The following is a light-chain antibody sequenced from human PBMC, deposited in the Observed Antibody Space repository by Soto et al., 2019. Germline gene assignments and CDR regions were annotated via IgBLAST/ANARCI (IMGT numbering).Light chain of an antibody. CDR3: QQRYSAYS. J-gene: IGKJ2*03. CDR2: DAS. V-gene: IGKV3-11*01. CDR1: QSVSSY. Sequence: EIVLTQSPATLSLSPGERATLSCRASQSVSSYIAWYQQKPGQAPRLLIYDASNRATGIPARFSGSGSGTDFTLTISSLEPEDFAVYYCQQRYSAYSFGQGTKLEIK.